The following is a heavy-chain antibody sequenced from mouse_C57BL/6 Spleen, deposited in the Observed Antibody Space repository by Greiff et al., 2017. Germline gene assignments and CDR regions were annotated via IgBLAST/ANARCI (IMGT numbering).Heavy chain of an antibody. CDR2: ISSGSSTI. J-gene: IGHJ2*01. V-gene: IGHV5-17*01. CDR1: GFTFSDYG. CDR3: GRGTLITSFDY. D-gene: IGHD1-1*01. Sequence: EVHLVESGGGLVKPGGSLKLSCAASGFTFSDYGMHWVRQAPEKGLGWFAYISSGSSTIYYAHTVKGRITISRDNAKNTLFLQMTSLRSEDTAMYYCGRGTLITSFDYWGQGTTLTVSS.